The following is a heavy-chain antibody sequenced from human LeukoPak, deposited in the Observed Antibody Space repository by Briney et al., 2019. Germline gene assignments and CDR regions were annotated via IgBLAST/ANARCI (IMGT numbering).Heavy chain of an antibody. Sequence: PGGSLRLSCAASGFTFSSYSMNWVRQAPGKGLEWVSSISSSSSYIYYADSVKGRFTISRDNAKNSLYLQMNSRRAEDTAVYYCSRDVDILTGASDYYYGMGGRGQRTTGTLSS. J-gene: IGHJ6*02. CDR3: SRDVDILTGASDYYYGMGG. CDR1: GFTFSSYS. CDR2: ISSSSSYI. V-gene: IGHV3-21*03. D-gene: IGHD3-9*01.